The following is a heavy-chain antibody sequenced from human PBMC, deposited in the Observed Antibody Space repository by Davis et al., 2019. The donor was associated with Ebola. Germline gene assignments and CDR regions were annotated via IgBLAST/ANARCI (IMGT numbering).Heavy chain of an antibody. CDR3: ARHLGFLRAGMDV. J-gene: IGHJ6*02. CDR2: IYYSGST. V-gene: IGHV4-59*08. D-gene: IGHD3-3*01. CDR1: GGSISSYY. Sequence: GSLRLSCTVSGGSISSYYWSWIRQPPGKGLEWIGYIYYSGSTNYNPSLKSRVTISVDTSKNQFSLKLSSVTAADTAVYYCARHLGFLRAGMDVWGQGTTVTVSS.